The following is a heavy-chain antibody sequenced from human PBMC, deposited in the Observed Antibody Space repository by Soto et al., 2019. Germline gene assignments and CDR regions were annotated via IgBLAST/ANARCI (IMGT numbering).Heavy chain of an antibody. V-gene: IGHV1-3*01. CDR1: GYTFTSYA. D-gene: IGHD3-22*01. CDR3: ASSYYYDSSGYSSLYYYYGMDV. CDR2: INAGNGNT. J-gene: IGHJ6*02. Sequence: ASVKVSCKASGYTFTSYAMHWVRQAPGQRLEWMGWINAGNGNTKYSQMFQGRVTITRDTSASTAYIELSSLRSEDTAVYYCASSYYYDSSGYSSLYYYYGMDVWGQGTTVTVSS.